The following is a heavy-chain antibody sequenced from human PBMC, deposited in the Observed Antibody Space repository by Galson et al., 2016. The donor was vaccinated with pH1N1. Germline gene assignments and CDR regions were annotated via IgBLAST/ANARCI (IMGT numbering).Heavy chain of an antibody. J-gene: IGHJ4*02. CDR1: GYALIDSL. V-gene: IGHV1-2*06. Sequence: SVKVSCKASGYALIDSLMHWVRQAPGQGPEWMGQINPKSDATYYAQKFQGRVTMTTDTSIFTVYMELSSLRSDDTAVYYCARGGGGDWGQGTPVTVSS. CDR3: ARGGGGD. CDR2: INPKSDAT. D-gene: IGHD4-23*01.